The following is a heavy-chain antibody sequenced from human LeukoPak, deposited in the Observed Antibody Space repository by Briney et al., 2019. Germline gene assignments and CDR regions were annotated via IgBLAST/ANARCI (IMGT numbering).Heavy chain of an antibody. Sequence: SETLSLTCTVSGGSISSGGYYWGWIRQHPGKGLEWIGYIYYSGSTYYNPSLKSRVTISVDTSKNQFSLKPSSVTAADTAVYYCAREGSGAVHYGMDVWGQGTTVTVSS. CDR1: GGSISSGGYY. D-gene: IGHD6-25*01. CDR2: IYYSGST. CDR3: AREGSGAVHYGMDV. V-gene: IGHV4-31*03. J-gene: IGHJ6*02.